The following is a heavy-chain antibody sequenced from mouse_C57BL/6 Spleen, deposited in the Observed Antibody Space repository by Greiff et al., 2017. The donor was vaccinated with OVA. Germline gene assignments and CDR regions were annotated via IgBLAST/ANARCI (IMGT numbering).Heavy chain of an antibody. CDR3: ARIYDYDGMDY. J-gene: IGHJ4*01. CDR1: GFSLTSYG. Sequence: VKLVESGPGLVQPSQCLSITCTVSGFSLTSYGVHWVRQSPGKGLEWLGVIWSGGSTDYNAAFISRLSISKDNSTSQVFFKMNSLQADDTAIYYCARIYDYDGMDYWGQGTSVTVSS. V-gene: IGHV2-2*01. CDR2: IWSGGST. D-gene: IGHD2-4*01.